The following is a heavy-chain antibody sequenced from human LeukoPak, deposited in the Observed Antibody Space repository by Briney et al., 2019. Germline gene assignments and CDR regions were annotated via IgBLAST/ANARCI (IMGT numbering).Heavy chain of an antibody. CDR3: ARDRQGGGKCSGGSCPNGDY. CDR1: GGTFSSYA. V-gene: IGHV1-69*04. Sequence: ASVKVSCKASGGTFSSYAISWVRQAPGQGLEWMGRIIPILGIANYAQKLQGRVTITADKSTSTAYMELSSLRSEDTAVYYCARDRQGGGKCSGGSCPNGDYWGQGTLVTVSS. J-gene: IGHJ4*02. D-gene: IGHD2-15*01. CDR2: IIPILGIA.